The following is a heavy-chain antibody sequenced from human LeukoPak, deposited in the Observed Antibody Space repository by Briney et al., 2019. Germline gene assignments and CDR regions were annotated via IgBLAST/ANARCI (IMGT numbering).Heavy chain of an antibody. Sequence: GGSLRLSCAASGFTFDDYAMHWVRQAPGKGLEWVANIKQDGSEKYYVDSVKGRFSISRDNAKNSPYLQMNSLRAEDTALYYCASNWGSYPDCWGQGALVTVSA. J-gene: IGHJ4*02. CDR1: GFTFDDYA. D-gene: IGHD3-16*01. CDR3: ASNWGSYPDC. CDR2: IKQDGSEK. V-gene: IGHV3-7*01.